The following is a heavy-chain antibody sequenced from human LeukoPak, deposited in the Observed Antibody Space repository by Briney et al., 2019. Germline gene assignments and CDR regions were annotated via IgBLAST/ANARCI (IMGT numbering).Heavy chain of an antibody. CDR3: ARVGLGWCSGCFWYFDL. CDR2: IFHSGRA. Sequence: SETLSLTCAISGDFISGSHWWSWVRLPPGKGLEWIGEIFHSGRANYNPSLRSRVTFSLDTSKNQFSLKLNSVTAADTAVYYCARVGLGWCSGCFWYFDLWGRGTLVTVSS. J-gene: IGHJ2*01. D-gene: IGHD2-21*01. CDR1: GDFISGSHW. V-gene: IGHV4-4*02.